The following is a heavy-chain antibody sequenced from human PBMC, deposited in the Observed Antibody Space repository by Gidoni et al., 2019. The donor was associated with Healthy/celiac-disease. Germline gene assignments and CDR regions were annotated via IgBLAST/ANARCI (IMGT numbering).Heavy chain of an antibody. J-gene: IGHJ6*02. Sequence: QVQLVQSGAAVKKPGSSVKVPCKAPGGTFSRYAISWVRQAPGQGLEWMGGIIPIFGTANYAQKFQGRVTITADESTSTAYMELSSLRSEDTAVYYCATKGYCSGGSCYLSYYYYGMDVWGQGTTVTVSS. CDR2: IIPIFGTA. D-gene: IGHD2-15*01. CDR3: ATKGYCSGGSCYLSYYYYGMDV. V-gene: IGHV1-69*01. CDR1: GGTFSRYA.